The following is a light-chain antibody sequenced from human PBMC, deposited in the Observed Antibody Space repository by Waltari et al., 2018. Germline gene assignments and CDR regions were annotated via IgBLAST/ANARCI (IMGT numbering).Light chain of an antibody. CDR3: QSYDTNNRV. V-gene: IGLV6-57*04. CDR2: EDK. Sequence: NFMLIQPHSVSGSPGETVTISCTRSSGRIDSKYVQWYQQRPGSAPTTVIYEDKQRPFGVPDRFSGSIDSSSNSASLTISGLKTEDEAEYYCQSYDTNNRVFGGGTMLTVL. J-gene: IGLJ3*02. CDR1: SGRIDSKY.